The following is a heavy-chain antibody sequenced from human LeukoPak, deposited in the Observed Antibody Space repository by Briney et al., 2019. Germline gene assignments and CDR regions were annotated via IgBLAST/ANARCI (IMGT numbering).Heavy chain of an antibody. CDR1: GFTVSSNY. D-gene: IGHD5-24*01. V-gene: IGHV3-53*01. J-gene: IGHJ4*02. CDR3: TRDPREMDC. CDR2: IYSGGPT. Sequence: GGSLRLSCAASGFTVSSNYMTWVRQAPGKGLEWVSIIYSGGPTYYADSVKGRFTISRDNAKNSLFLQMNSLRAEDTAVYYCTRDPREMDCWGQGTLVTVSS.